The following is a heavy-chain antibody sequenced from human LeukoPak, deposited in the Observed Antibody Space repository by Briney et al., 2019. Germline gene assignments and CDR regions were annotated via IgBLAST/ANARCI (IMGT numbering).Heavy chain of an antibody. CDR2: ISSSGSTI. Sequence: PGGSLRLSCAASGFTFSSYEMNWVRQAPGKGLEWVSYISSSGSTIYYADSVKGRFTISRDNAKNSLYLQMNSLRAEDTAVYYCARAPHDSSGPIAHYFDYWGQGTLVTVSS. D-gene: IGHD3-22*01. CDR3: ARAPHDSSGPIAHYFDY. J-gene: IGHJ4*02. V-gene: IGHV3-48*03. CDR1: GFTFSSYE.